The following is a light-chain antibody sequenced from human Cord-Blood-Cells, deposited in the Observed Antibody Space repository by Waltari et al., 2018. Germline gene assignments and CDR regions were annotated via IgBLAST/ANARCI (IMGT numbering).Light chain of an antibody. J-gene: IGKJ4*01. CDR3: QQANSVPVT. V-gene: IGKV1-12*01. Sequence: IQITQSPSSVSASVGDRVTITCRASQGISSCLDLYQQKPGKASKLRSYAASSLQSGVPARFSGSESGTDFTLTISSLQPEDFATYYCQQANSVPVTFGGGTKVEIK. CDR2: AAS. CDR1: QGISSC.